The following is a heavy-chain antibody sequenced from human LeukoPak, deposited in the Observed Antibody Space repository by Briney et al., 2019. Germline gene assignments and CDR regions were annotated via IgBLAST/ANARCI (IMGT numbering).Heavy chain of an antibody. CDR1: GFTFSSYS. V-gene: IGHV3-48*04. CDR3: ARDYSSSSGLDY. Sequence: GGSLRLSCAASGFTFSSYSMMWVRQAPGKGLEWVSYISSSSTTIHYADSVKGRFTISRDNAKNSLYLQMDSLRVEDTAVYYCARDYSSSSGLDYWGQGSLVTVSS. J-gene: IGHJ4*02. D-gene: IGHD6-6*01. CDR2: ISSSSTTI.